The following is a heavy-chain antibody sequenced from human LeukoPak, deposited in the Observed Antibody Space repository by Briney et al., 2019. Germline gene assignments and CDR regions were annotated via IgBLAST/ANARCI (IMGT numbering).Heavy chain of an antibody. D-gene: IGHD2-15*01. CDR2: ISAYNGNT. V-gene: IGHV1-18*01. CDR1: GYTFTSYG. Sequence: ASVKVSCKASGYTFTSYGISRVRQAPGQGLEWMGWISAYNGNTNYAQKLQGRVTMTTDTSTSTAYMELRSLRSDDTAVYYCARGPVRMGYCSGGSCYFSTYWGQGTLVTVSS. CDR3: ARGPVRMGYCSGGSCYFSTY. J-gene: IGHJ4*02.